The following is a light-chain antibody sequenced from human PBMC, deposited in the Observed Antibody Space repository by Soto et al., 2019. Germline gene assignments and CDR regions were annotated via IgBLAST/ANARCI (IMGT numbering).Light chain of an antibody. CDR3: QQRSNWPKT. V-gene: IGKV3-11*01. CDR1: QSVSSY. Sequence: EIVLTQSPATLSLSPGERATLSCRASQSVSSYLAWYQQKPGQAPRLLIYDASNRATGIPARFSGSWSGTDFTLPISSLEPEDFAVYYCQQRSNWPKTFGQGTKVEIK. CDR2: DAS. J-gene: IGKJ1*01.